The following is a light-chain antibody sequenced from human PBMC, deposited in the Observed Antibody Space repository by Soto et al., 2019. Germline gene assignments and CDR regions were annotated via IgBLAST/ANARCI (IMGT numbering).Light chain of an antibody. CDR2: AAS. J-gene: IGKJ1*01. V-gene: IGKV1-6*01. CDR3: LQDYNYPWT. CDR1: QGISNN. Sequence: IHLTQSPSFLSASVGDRVTMTCRASQGISNNLGWYQQKPGKAPKLLIYAASSLQSGVPSRFSGSGSGTDFTLTISSLQPEDFATHYCLQDYNYPWTFGQATKVDIK.